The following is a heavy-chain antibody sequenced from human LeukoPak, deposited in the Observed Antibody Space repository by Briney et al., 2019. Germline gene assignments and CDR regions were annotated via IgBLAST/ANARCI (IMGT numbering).Heavy chain of an antibody. D-gene: IGHD4-11*01. CDR1: GFTFSSYS. J-gene: IGHJ4*02. CDR3: AGGMTTGTVDS. V-gene: IGHV3-48*01. Sequence: GGSLRLSCAASGFTFSSYSMNWVRQAPGKGLEWVSYISSSSSTIYYADSVKGRFTISRDNAKNSLYLQMNSLRAEDTAVYYCAGGMTTGTVDSWGQGTLVTVSS. CDR2: ISSSSSTI.